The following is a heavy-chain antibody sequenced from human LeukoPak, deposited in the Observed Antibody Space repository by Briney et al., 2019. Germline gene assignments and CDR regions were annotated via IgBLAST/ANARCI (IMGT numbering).Heavy chain of an antibody. CDR3: ARYEREFDY. J-gene: IGHJ4*02. V-gene: IGHV1-3*01. CDR1: GYTFTSYT. Sequence: ASVKVSCKASGYTFTSYTMHWVRQAPRQRLEWMGWINADNGNTKYPQKFQGRVTITRDTSASTAYMELSSLRSEDTAVYYCARYEREFDYWGQGTLVTVSS. D-gene: IGHD2-8*01. CDR2: INADNGNT.